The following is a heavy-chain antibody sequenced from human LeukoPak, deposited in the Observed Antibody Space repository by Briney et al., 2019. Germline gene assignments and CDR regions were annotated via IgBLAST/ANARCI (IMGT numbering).Heavy chain of an antibody. D-gene: IGHD4-17*01. V-gene: IGHV4-39*01. J-gene: IGHJ5*02. CDR3: ARQINSYGDYNLFDP. CDR1: GGSISSSSYY. CDR2: IYYSGST. Sequence: SETLSLTCTVSGGSISSSSYYWGWIRQPPGKGLEWIGSIYYSGSTYYNPSLKSRVTISVDTSKNQFSLKLSSVTAADTAVYYWARQINSYGDYNLFDPWGQGTLVTVSS.